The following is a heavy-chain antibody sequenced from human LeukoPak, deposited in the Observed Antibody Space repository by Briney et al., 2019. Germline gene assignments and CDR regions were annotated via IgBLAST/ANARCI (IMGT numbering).Heavy chain of an antibody. D-gene: IGHD1-26*01. CDR2: INASGGRT. CDR1: GYTFTSYY. J-gene: IGHJ4*02. V-gene: IGHV1-46*03. Sequence: ASVKVSCKASGYTFTSYYMHWARQAPGQGIEGMGIINASGGRTMYAQKFQGRVTMNRDRSKRTVYMEKSRLRAEGRAVYECATVEPSDLGSHLLRYWGQGTLVTVSS. CDR3: ATVEPSDLGSHLLRY.